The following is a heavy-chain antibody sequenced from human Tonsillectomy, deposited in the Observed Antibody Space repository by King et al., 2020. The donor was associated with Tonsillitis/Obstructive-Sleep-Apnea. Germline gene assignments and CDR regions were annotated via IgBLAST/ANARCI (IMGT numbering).Heavy chain of an antibody. Sequence: QLQESGPGLVKPSETLSLTCTVSGGSVSSGSYYWSWIRQPPGKGLEWIGYIYYSGSTNYNPSLNSRVTISVDTSKNQFSPKLSSVTAADTAVYYCARASLRYDFWSGYLYYFDYWGQGTLVTVSS. CDR2: IYYSGST. J-gene: IGHJ4*02. CDR3: ARASLRYDFWSGYLYYFDY. V-gene: IGHV4-61*01. D-gene: IGHD3-3*01. CDR1: GGSVSSGSYY.